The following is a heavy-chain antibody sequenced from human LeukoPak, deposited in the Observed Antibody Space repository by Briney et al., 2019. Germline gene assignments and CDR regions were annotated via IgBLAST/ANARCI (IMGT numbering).Heavy chain of an antibody. D-gene: IGHD1-26*01. J-gene: IGHJ5*02. CDR3: ASGGSYYGWFDP. CDR2: MNPNSGNT. CDR1: GYTFTSYD. Sequence: ASVKVSCKASGYTFTSYDINWVRQATGQGLEWMGWMNPNSGNTGYAQKFQGRVTMTRNTSISTAYMELGSLRSEDTAVYYCASGGSYYGWFDPWGQGTLVTVSS. V-gene: IGHV1-8*01.